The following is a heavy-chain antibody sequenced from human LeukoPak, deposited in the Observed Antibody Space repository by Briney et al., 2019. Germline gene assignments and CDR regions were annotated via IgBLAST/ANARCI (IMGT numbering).Heavy chain of an antibody. CDR1: GGSISSYY. D-gene: IGHD2-15*01. Sequence: SETLSLTCTVSGGSISSYYWSWIRQPPGKGLEWIGYIYYSGSTNYNPSLKSRVTISVDTSKNQFPLKLSSVTAADTAVYYCARAKPVVVVAANAYYYYMDVWGKGTTVTVSS. J-gene: IGHJ6*03. CDR2: IYYSGST. CDR3: ARAKPVVVVAANAYYYYMDV. V-gene: IGHV4-59*12.